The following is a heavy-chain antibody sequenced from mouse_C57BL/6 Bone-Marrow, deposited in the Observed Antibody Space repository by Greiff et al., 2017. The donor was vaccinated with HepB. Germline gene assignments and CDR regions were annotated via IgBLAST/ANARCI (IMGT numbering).Heavy chain of an antibody. V-gene: IGHV1-63*01. J-gene: IGHJ3*01. Sequence: QVQLQESGAELVRPGTSVKMSCKASGYTFTNYWIGWAKQRPGHGLEWIGDIYPGGGYTNYNEKFKGKATLTADKSSSTAYMQLSSLTSEDSAIYYCARSEDYGFAYWGQGTLVTVSA. CDR3: ARSEDYGFAY. D-gene: IGHD2-4*01. CDR1: GYTFTNYW. CDR2: IYPGGGYT.